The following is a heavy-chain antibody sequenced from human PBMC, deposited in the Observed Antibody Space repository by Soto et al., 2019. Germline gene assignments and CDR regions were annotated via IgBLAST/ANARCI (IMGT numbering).Heavy chain of an antibody. V-gene: IGHV1-69*13. D-gene: IGHD3-22*01. CDR2: IIPIFGTA. CDR3: ARDRRYYYDSSGLPRYYYGMDV. J-gene: IGHJ6*02. Sequence: ASVKVSCKASGGTFSSYAISWVRQAPGQGLEWMGGIIPIFGTANYAQKFQGRVTITADESTSTAYMELSSLRSEDTAVYYCARDRRYYYDSSGLPRYYYGMDVWGQGTTVTVSS. CDR1: GGTFSSYA.